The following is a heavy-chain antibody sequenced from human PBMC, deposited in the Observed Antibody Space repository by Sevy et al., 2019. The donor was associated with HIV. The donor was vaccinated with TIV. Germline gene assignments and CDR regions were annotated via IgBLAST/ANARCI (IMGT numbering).Heavy chain of an antibody. Sequence: SETLSLTCTVSGGSVSSGSYYWSWIRQPPGKGLEWIEYIYYSGSTNYNPSLKSRVTISVATSKNQVSLKLSSVTAADTAVYYCARIWGPGYFDYWGQGTLVTVSS. CDR1: GGSVSSGSYY. J-gene: IGHJ4*02. CDR3: ARIWGPGYFDY. V-gene: IGHV4-61*01. CDR2: IYYSGST. D-gene: IGHD7-27*01.